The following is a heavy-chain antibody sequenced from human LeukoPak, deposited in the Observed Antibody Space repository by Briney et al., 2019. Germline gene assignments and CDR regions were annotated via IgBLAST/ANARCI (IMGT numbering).Heavy chain of an antibody. Sequence: TSETLSLTCTVSGGSISSYYWSWIRQPPGKGLEWIGYIYYSGSTNYNPSLKSRVTISVDTSKNQFSLKLSSVTAADTAVYYCARARSHYYYYMDVWGKGTTVTVSS. D-gene: IGHD1-14*01. V-gene: IGHV4-59*01. CDR2: IYYSGST. CDR1: GGSISSYY. CDR3: ARARSHYYYYMDV. J-gene: IGHJ6*03.